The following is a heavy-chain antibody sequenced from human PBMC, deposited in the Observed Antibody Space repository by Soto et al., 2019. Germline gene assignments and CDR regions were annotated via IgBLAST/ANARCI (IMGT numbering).Heavy chain of an antibody. CDR3: VRVSLDSTVTTRWDYYYGMDV. CDR1: GGTFSSYA. J-gene: IGHJ6*02. Sequence: GASVKVSCKASGGTFSSYAISWVRQAPGQGLEWMGGIIPIFGTANYAQKFQGRVTITADESTSTAYMELSSLRSEDTAVYYCVRVSLDSTVTTRWDYYYGMDVWGQGTTVTVSS. D-gene: IGHD4-17*01. V-gene: IGHV1-69*13. CDR2: IIPIFGTA.